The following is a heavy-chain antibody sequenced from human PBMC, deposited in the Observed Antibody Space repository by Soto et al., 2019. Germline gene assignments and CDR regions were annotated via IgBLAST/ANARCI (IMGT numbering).Heavy chain of an antibody. CDR2: IIPIFGTA. J-gene: IGHJ4*02. Sequence: ASVKVSCKASGGTFSSYAISWVRQAPGQGLEWMGGIIPIFGTANYAQKFQGRVTITADESTSTAYMELSSLRSEDLAVYYCARRPLNGGDSDFDYWGQGTLVTVSS. CDR3: ARRPLNGGDSDFDY. D-gene: IGHD2-21*02. V-gene: IGHV1-69*13. CDR1: GGTFSSYA.